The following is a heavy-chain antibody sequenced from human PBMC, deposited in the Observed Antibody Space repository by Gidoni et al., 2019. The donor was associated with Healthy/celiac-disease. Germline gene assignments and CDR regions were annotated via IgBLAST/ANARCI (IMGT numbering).Heavy chain of an antibody. D-gene: IGHD3-10*01. CDR3: AKVPGRGGEFPFQH. J-gene: IGHJ1*01. Sequence: DVQLVESGGGLVQPGMSLGLSCAASGFPFDDFSMHWVRQAPGKGLEWVSGISWNSGSIGYADSVKGRFTISRDNAKNSLYLKMNSLRAEDTALYYCAKVPGRGGEFPFQHWGQGTLVTVSS. CDR2: ISWNSGSI. V-gene: IGHV3-9*01. CDR1: GFPFDDFS.